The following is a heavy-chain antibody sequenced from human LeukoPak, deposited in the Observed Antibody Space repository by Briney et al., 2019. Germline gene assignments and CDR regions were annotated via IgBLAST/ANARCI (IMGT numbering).Heavy chain of an antibody. CDR3: AREGEDILTGYFLGWFDP. D-gene: IGHD3-9*01. J-gene: IGHJ5*02. Sequence: PGGSLRLSCAASESTFPMYWMSWVRQAPGKGREWVADIKQDGSEKYYVDSVKGRFTISRDNAKNSLYLQMNSLRAEDTAVYYCAREGEDILTGYFLGWFDPWGQGTLVTVSS. CDR2: IKQDGSEK. CDR1: ESTFPMYW. V-gene: IGHV3-7*01.